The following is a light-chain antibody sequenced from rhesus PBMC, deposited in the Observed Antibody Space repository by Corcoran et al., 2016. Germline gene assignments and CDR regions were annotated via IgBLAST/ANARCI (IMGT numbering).Light chain of an antibody. CDR2: YAN. J-gene: IGKJ4*01. V-gene: IGKV1-32*02. CDR1: QGISSY. CDR3: QQGNSNPPLT. Sequence: DIQMSQSPSSLSASVGDRVTITCRASQGISSYLNWYQQKPGKAPTLLIYYANSLASGVPSRFSGIGFWTEFTLTISSLQPEDFATYYCQQGNSNPPLTFGGGTKVEIK.